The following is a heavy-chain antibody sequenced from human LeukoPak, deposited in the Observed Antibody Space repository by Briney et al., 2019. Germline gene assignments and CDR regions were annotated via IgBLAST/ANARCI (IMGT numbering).Heavy chain of an antibody. CDR1: GFTFSSYE. V-gene: IGHV3-48*03. J-gene: IGHJ4*02. CDR3: ARDYLSGGGFDY. CDR2: ISSSGSTI. Sequence: GGSLRLSCAASGFTFSSYEMNWVRQAPGKGLEWVSYISSSGSTIYYADTVKGRFTISRDNAKNSLYLQMNSLRAEDTAVYYCARDYLSGGGFDYWGQGTLVTVSS. D-gene: IGHD3-10*01.